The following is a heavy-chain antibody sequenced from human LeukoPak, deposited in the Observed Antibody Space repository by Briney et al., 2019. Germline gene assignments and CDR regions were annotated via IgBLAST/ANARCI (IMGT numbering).Heavy chain of an antibody. CDR2: ISGSGGST. CDR3: AKRRMYYDYVWGSYRLSGIDY. D-gene: IGHD3-16*02. V-gene: IGHV3-23*01. Sequence: PGGSLRLSCAASGFTFSSYAMSWVRQAPGKGLEWVSAISGSGGSTYYADSVKGRFTISRDNSKNTLYLQMNSLRAEDTAVCYCAKRRMYYDYVWGSYRLSGIDYWGQGTLVTVSS. CDR1: GFTFSSYA. J-gene: IGHJ4*02.